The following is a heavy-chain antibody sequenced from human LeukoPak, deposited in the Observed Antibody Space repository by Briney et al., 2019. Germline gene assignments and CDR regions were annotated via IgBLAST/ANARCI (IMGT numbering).Heavy chain of an antibody. J-gene: IGHJ4*02. CDR3: AKDPAYYYDSSGYYSY. D-gene: IGHD3-22*01. CDR2: ISGSGGST. Sequence: GASLRLSCAASGFTFSSYAMSWVRQAPGKGLEWVSAISGSGGSTYYADSVKGRFTISRDNSKNTLYLQMNSLRAEDTAVYHCAKDPAYYYDSSGYYSYWGQGTLVTVSS. V-gene: IGHV3-23*01. CDR1: GFTFSSYA.